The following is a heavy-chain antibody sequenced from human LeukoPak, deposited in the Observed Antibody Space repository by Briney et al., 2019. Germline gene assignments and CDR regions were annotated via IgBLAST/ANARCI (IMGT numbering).Heavy chain of an antibody. D-gene: IGHD1-1*01. V-gene: IGHV3-53*01. J-gene: IGHJ4*02. CDR1: GLSVSSIY. Sequence: PGRSLRLSCVASGLSVSSIYMSWVRRAPGRGLEWVSLLETDGSTYCANSVEGRFTISRDDAKNTIYLHMNGLRAEDTAIYYCARGGAHYWNPRYWGQGTLVAVSS. CDR3: ARGGAHYWNPRY. CDR2: LETDGST.